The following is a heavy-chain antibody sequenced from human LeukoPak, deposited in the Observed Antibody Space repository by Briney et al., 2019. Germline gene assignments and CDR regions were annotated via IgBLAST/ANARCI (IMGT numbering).Heavy chain of an antibody. CDR2: IYYSGST. V-gene: IGHV4-59*08. D-gene: IGHD2/OR15-2a*01. CDR3: ARQRAQNIPVAAYFDY. Sequence: PSETLSLTCTVSGGSISSYYWSWIRQPPGKGLEWIGYIYYSGSTNYNPSLKSRITISVDTSKNQFSLKLSSVTAADTAVYYCARQRAQNIPVAAYFDYWGQGTLVTVSS. CDR1: GGSISSYY. J-gene: IGHJ4*02.